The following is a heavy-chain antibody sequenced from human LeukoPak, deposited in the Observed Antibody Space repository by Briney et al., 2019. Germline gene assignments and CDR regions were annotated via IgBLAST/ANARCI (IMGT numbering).Heavy chain of an antibody. D-gene: IGHD3-10*01. CDR1: GYSLTELS. Sequence: ASVKVSCKVSGYSLTELSMHWVRQAPGKGLEWMGGFDPEDGETIYAQKLQGRVTMTEDTSTATAYMELSSLRSEDTAVYYCATPMVRGVVIFDCWGQGTLVTVSS. CDR2: FDPEDGET. V-gene: IGHV1-24*01. J-gene: IGHJ4*02. CDR3: ATPMVRGVVIFDC.